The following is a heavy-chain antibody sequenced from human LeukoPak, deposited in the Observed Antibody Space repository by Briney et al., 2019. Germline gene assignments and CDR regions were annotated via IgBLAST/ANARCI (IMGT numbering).Heavy chain of an antibody. V-gene: IGHV1-3*01. CDR3: ARDPYCSSTSCFDYYYYGMDV. CDR1: GYTFTSYA. Sequence: ASVKVSCKASGYTFTSYAMHWVRQAPGQRLEWMGWINAGNGNTEYSQKFQGRVTITRDTSASTAYMELSSLRSEDTAVYYCARDPYCSSTSCFDYYYYGMDVWGQGTTVTVSS. J-gene: IGHJ6*02. CDR2: INAGNGNT. D-gene: IGHD2-2*01.